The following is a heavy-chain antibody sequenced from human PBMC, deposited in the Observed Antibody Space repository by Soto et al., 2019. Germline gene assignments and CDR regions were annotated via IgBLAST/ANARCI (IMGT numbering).Heavy chain of an antibody. CDR1: GVTFTNAW. J-gene: IGHJ6*02. CDR2: IKTKTEGGTT. D-gene: IGHD1-1*01. CDR3: SRGGTGRLPYYYYGLDV. V-gene: IGHV3-15*07. Sequence: EEQLVESGGGSVKPGGSLRLSCAASGVTFTNAWMNWVRQAPGKGLEWVGRIKTKTEGGTTDYGAPVKGRFTISRDDSKNTLYLQMNSLKTEDSAVYYCSRGGTGRLPYYYYGLDVWGQGTTVTISS.